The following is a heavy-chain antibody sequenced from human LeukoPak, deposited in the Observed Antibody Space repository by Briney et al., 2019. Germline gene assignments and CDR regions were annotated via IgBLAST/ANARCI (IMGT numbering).Heavy chain of an antibody. CDR3: ARELISSRAAFDT. CDR2: VGHSGTT. V-gene: IGHV4-34*01. D-gene: IGHD3-10*01. J-gene: IGHJ3*02. Sequence: SETLSLTCAVYGGSLNDYLWSWIRQPPGQGLEWIGEVGHSGTTNYNPSLKSRVTISVDTSKNQFSLELTSVTATDTAVYYCARELISSRAAFDTWGQGTVVTVSA. CDR1: GGSLNDYL.